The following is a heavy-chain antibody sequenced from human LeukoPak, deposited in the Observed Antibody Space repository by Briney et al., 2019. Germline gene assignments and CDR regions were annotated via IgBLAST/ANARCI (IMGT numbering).Heavy chain of an antibody. V-gene: IGHV1-69*13. D-gene: IGHD4-17*01. CDR2: IIPIFGTA. Sequence: SVKVSCKASGGTFISYAISWVRQAPGQGLEWMGGIIPIFGTANYAQKFQGRVTITADESTSTAYMELSSLRSEDTAVYYCASTTTVTTYYYYYGMDVWGQGTTVTVSS. CDR1: GGTFISYA. CDR3: ASTTTVTTYYYYYGMDV. J-gene: IGHJ6*02.